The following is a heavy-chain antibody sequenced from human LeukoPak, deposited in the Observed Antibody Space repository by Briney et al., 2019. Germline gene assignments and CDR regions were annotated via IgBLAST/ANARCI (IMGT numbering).Heavy chain of an antibody. CDR1: GYTFTGYY. CDR3: ARASRPFDYSNYYYGMDV. D-gene: IGHD4-11*01. J-gene: IGHJ6*02. CDR2: INPNSGGT. V-gene: IGHV1-2*02. Sequence: GASVKVSCKASGYTFTGYYMHWVRQAPGQGLEWMGWINPNSGGTNYAQKFQGRVTMTRDTSISTAYMELSRLRSDDTAVYYCARASRPFDYSNYYYGMDVWGQGTTVTVSS.